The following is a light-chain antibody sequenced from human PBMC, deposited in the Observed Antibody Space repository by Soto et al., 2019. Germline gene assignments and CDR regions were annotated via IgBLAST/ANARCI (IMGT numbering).Light chain of an antibody. V-gene: IGKV1-5*03. J-gene: IGKJ4*01. CDR3: QWYGTYPLT. CDR1: QSLSAW. Sequence: DIQMTQSPSTLSASVGDRVTITCRASQSLSAWVAWFQQRPGRAPRILIYKASTLAGGVPSRFSGNGSGTEFSLTISSLQPDDFAAYYCQWYGTYPLTFGGGTKWIS. CDR2: KAS.